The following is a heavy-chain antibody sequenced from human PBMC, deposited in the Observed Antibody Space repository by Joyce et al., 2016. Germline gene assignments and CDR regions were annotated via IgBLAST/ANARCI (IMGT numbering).Heavy chain of an antibody. CDR3: VRITYDLRSYGMDV. CDR2: INEDGSEK. V-gene: IGHV3-7*01. J-gene: IGHJ6*02. D-gene: IGHD3-3*01. Sequence: EVQVVESGGGLVQPGGSLRISCLGSGFSFSSYWMCWVRQVPGKGLEWVADINEDGSEKYYVDSVKGRFTIGRDNARKSLSLQMISLRAEDTALYYCVRITYDLRSYGMDVWGLGTTVIVSS. CDR1: GFSFSSYW.